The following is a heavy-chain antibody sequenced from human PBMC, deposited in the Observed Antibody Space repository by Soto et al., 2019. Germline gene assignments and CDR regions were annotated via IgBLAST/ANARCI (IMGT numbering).Heavy chain of an antibody. CDR3: AKEGPITNWYFDY. Sequence: QVQLVESGGGVFQPGRSLRLSCAASGFTFSGYGMHWVRQAPGKGLEWVTVISYDGNVAYYADSVKGRFTISRDNSKNTLYLQMNSLRTEDTAMYYCAKEGPITNWYFDYWGQGTLVTVSS. J-gene: IGHJ4*02. D-gene: IGHD1-1*01. CDR2: ISYDGNVA. V-gene: IGHV3-30*18. CDR1: GFTFSGYG.